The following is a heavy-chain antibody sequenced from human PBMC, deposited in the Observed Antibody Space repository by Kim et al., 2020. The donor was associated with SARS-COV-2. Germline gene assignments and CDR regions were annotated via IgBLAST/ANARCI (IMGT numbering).Heavy chain of an antibody. J-gene: IGHJ5*02. Sequence: SETLSLTCAVYGGSFSGYYWSWIRQPPGKGLEWIGEINHSGSTNYNPSLKSRVTISVDTSKNQFSLKLSSVTAADTAVYYCAGWITMVRGVIITSWFDP. V-gene: IGHV4-34*01. D-gene: IGHD3-10*01. CDR2: INHSGST. CDR1: GGSFSGYY. CDR3: AGWITMVRGVIITSWFDP.